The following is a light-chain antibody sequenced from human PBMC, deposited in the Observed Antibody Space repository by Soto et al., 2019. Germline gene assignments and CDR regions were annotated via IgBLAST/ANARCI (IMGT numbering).Light chain of an antibody. J-gene: IGKJ1*01. CDR1: QSVSSN. Sequence: EIVMTQSPATLSVSPGERATLSCRASQSVSSNLAWYQQKPGQAPRLLIYGASTRATGIPARFSGSGSGTEFTLTIRSLQSEDFADYYCHQYHKWRPSTFGQGTKAELK. CDR3: HQYHKWRPST. V-gene: IGKV3-15*01. CDR2: GAS.